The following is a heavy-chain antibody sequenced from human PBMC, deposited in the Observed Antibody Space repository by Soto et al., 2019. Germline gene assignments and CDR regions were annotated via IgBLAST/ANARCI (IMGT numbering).Heavy chain of an antibody. J-gene: IGHJ6*02. CDR3: AESHSSSWPYYYYGMDV. CDR1: GGSISSSNW. CDR2: IYHSGST. Sequence: PSETLSLTCAVSGGSISSSNWWSWVRQPPGKGLEWIGEIYHSGSTNYNPSLKSRVTISVDKSKNQFSLKLSSVTAADTAVYYCAESHSSSWPYYYYGMDVWGQGTTVTVSS. D-gene: IGHD6-13*01. V-gene: IGHV4-4*02.